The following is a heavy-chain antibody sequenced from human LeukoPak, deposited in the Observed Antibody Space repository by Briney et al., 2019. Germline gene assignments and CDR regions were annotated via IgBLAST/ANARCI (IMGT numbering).Heavy chain of an antibody. D-gene: IGHD3-22*01. CDR2: IGGDGRS. CDR1: GFTFSTNA. Sequence: GGSLRLSCAASGFTFSTNAMNWVRQAPGKGLEWVSGIGGDGRSFYTDSVKGRFTISRDNSKNTLYLQMNSLRAEDTAVYYCAKNGYDSSGYLYFDYWGQGTLVTVSS. V-gene: IGHV3-23*01. J-gene: IGHJ4*02. CDR3: AKNGYDSSGYLYFDY.